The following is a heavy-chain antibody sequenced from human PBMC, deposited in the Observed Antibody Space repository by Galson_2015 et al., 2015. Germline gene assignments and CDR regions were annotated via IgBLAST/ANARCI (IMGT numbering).Heavy chain of an antibody. Sequence: SLRLSCAASGFTFSIYWMSWVRQAPGKGLEWVANIKHDEKKKYYGDSVKGRFTISRDNAKNLLYLQMNSLRDEDTAVYYCAREVKWDLPAVVFDYWGQGYLVTVSS. CDR2: IKHDEKKK. CDR3: AREVKWDLPAVVFDY. J-gene: IGHJ4*02. V-gene: IGHV3-7*03. CDR1: GFTFSIYW. D-gene: IGHD1-26*01.